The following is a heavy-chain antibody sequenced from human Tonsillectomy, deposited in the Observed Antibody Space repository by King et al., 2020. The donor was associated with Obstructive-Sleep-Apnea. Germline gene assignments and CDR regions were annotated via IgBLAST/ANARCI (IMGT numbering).Heavy chain of an antibody. CDR2: ISGSGVST. J-gene: IGHJ2*01. CDR3: AKDWAAVRTDWYFDL. D-gene: IGHD1-1*01. CDR1: GFTFSSYA. V-gene: IGHV3-23*04. Sequence: VQLVESGGGLVQPGGSLRVSCAASGFTFSSYAMNWVRQAPGKGREWVSGISGSGVSTDYSDSVKGRFTISRDNSKNTLYLQMNSLRAEDTAVYYCAKDWAAVRTDWYFDLWGRGTLVIVSS.